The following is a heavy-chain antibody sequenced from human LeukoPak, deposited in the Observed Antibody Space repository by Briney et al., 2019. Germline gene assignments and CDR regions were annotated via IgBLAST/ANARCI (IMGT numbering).Heavy chain of an antibody. CDR2: IYHDGST. V-gene: IGHV4-38-2*02. CDR3: ARVEYYYASGSSYYFDS. Sequence: SETLSLTCSVSGYSINRGYYWGWIRQPPGKGLEWIGNIYHDGSTYYNPSLKNRVTISVDTSKNQFSLKVNSVTAADTAVYFCARVEYYYASGSSYYFDSWGQGSLVTVSS. CDR1: GYSINRGYY. J-gene: IGHJ4*02. D-gene: IGHD3-10*01.